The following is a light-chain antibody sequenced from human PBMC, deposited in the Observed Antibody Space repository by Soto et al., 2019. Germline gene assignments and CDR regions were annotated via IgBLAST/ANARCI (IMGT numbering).Light chain of an antibody. V-gene: IGLV1-51*01. Sequence: QSVLTQPPSVSAAPGQKVTISCSGSSSNIGRNYVSWYQHLPGTAPKLLIYDNDKRPSGIPDRFSGSKSGTSATLGITGLQTGDEADYYCGAWDNSLSVVVFGGETKLTVL. J-gene: IGLJ2*01. CDR1: SSNIGRNY. CDR2: DND. CDR3: GAWDNSLSVVV.